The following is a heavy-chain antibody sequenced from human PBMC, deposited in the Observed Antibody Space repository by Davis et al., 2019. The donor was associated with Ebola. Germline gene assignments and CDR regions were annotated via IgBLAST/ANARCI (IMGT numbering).Heavy chain of an antibody. D-gene: IGHD2-2*01. CDR1: GYTFTSYD. Sequence: ASVKVSCKASGYTFTSYDINWVRQATGQGLEWMGWMNPNSGNTGYAQKFQGRVTMTRNTSISTAYMELSSLRSEDTAVYYCARAAVVVPAARSSRYWFDPWGQGTLVTVSS. CDR2: MNPNSGNT. CDR3: ARAAVVVPAARSSRYWFDP. J-gene: IGHJ5*02. V-gene: IGHV1-8*01.